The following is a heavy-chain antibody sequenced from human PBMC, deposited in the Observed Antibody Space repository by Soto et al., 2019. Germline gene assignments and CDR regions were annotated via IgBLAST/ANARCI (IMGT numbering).Heavy chain of an antibody. Sequence: ASVKVSCKASGYTFTGYYMHWVRQAPGQGLEWMGWINPNSGGTNYAQKFQGWVTMTRDTSISTTYMELSRLRSDDSAVYYCARAGAFYFDYWGQGTLVTVSS. D-gene: IGHD7-27*01. CDR2: INPNSGGT. CDR1: GYTFTGYY. CDR3: ARAGAFYFDY. V-gene: IGHV1-2*04. J-gene: IGHJ4*02.